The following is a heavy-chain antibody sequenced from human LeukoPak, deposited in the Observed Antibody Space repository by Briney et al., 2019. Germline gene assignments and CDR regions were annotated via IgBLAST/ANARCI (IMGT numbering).Heavy chain of an antibody. D-gene: IGHD4-17*01. J-gene: IGHJ4*02. Sequence: PGGSLRLSCAASGFTVSSNHMSWVRQAPGKGLEWVSVISSGGTTYYADSVKGRFTISRHSSKNTVYLQMNSLRAEDTAVYYCARDRSYGDFAWGYWGQGTLVTVSS. V-gene: IGHV3-53*04. CDR1: GFTVSSNH. CDR3: ARDRSYGDFAWGY. CDR2: ISSGGTT.